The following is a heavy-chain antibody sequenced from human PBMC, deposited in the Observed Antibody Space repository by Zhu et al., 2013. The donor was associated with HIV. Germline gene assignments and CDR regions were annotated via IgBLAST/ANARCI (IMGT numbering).Heavy chain of an antibody. J-gene: IGHJ3*02. CDR3: AKEIYYYDSSGYYGDAFDI. CDR2: ISYDGSNK. V-gene: IGHV3-30*18. CDR1: GFTFSSYG. Sequence: VQLVESGGGVVQPGRSLRLSCAASGFTFSSYGMHWVRQAPGKGLEWVAVISYDGSNKYYADSVKGRFTISRDNSKNTLYLQMNSLRAEDTAVYYCAKEIYYYDSSGYYGDAFDIWGQGTMVTVSS. D-gene: IGHD3-22*01.